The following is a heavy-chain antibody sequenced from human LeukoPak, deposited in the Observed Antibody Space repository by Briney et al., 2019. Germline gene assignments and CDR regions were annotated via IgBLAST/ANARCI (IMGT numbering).Heavy chain of an antibody. CDR3: AKGFMRWGEVYYMDV. J-gene: IGHJ6*03. CDR2: ISGSGGST. Sequence: GGSLRLSCAASGFTFSSYAMSWVRQAPGKGLEWVSAISGSGGSTYYADSVKGRFTISRDNSKNTPFLQMNSLRAEDTAVYYCAKGFMRWGEVYYMDVWGKGTTVTVSS. D-gene: IGHD3-16*01. V-gene: IGHV3-23*01. CDR1: GFTFSSYA.